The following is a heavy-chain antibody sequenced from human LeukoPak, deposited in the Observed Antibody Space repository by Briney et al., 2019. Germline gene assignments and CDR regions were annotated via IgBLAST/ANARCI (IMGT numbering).Heavy chain of an antibody. Sequence: ASVKVSCKSFGYTFTSNYMHWVRQAPGQGPEWMGVISPSGASTTYAQTFQGRVTLTRDMSTSTDYLELSSLRSEDTAVYCAGGALWVWGQGTLVTVSS. D-gene: IGHD1-26*01. J-gene: IGHJ4*02. CDR3: GGALWV. CDR1: GYTFTSNY. V-gene: IGHV1-46*01. CDR2: ISPSGAST.